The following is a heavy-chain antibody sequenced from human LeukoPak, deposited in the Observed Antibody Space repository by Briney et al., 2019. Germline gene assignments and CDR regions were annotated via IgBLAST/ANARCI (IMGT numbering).Heavy chain of an antibody. CDR3: ARVTSGYSYEFDY. J-gene: IGHJ4*02. D-gene: IGHD5-18*01. CDR2: IYYSGST. CDR1: GGSISSGDYY. V-gene: IGHV4-30-4*08. Sequence: PSQTVSLTCTVSGGSISSGDYYWSWIRQPPGKGLEWIGHIYYSGSTYYNPSLKSRVTISVDTSKNQFSLKLSSVTAADPAVYYCARVTSGYSYEFDYWGQGTLVTVSS.